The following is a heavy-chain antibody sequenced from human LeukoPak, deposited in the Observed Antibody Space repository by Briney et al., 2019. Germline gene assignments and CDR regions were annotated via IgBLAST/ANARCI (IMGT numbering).Heavy chain of an antibody. CDR1: GFTFSSHW. D-gene: IGHD4-23*01. J-gene: IGHJ4*02. CDR2: IRQDGNEK. Sequence: PGGSLRLSCAASGFTFSSHWMSWVRQAPGKGLEWVAHIRQDGNEKQYMESVRGRLTISRDKTKNSMYLQMDSLRDEDTAVYYCARAGRSFYGGSSDYWGQGTLVTVSS. V-gene: IGHV3-7*01. CDR3: ARAGRSFYGGSSDY.